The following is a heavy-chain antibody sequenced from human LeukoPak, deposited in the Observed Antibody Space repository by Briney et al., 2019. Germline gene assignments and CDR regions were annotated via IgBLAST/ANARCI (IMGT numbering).Heavy chain of an antibody. CDR2: IRSKAYGGTT. Sequence: PGGSLRLSCTASGFTFGDDAMSWVRQAPGKGLEWVGFIRSKAYGGTTEYAASVKGRFTISRDDSKSIAYLQMNSLKTEDTAVYYCTRDSGSYYFHWGQGTLVTVSS. V-gene: IGHV3-49*04. D-gene: IGHD1-26*01. CDR3: TRDSGSYYFH. J-gene: IGHJ4*02. CDR1: GFTFGDDA.